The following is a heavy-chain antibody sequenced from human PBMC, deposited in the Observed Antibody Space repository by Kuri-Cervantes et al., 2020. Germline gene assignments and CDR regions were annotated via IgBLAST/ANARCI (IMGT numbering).Heavy chain of an antibody. CDR2: INRSGST. CDR3: ARRRGRGYYDSSGYWFDP. J-gene: IGHJ5*02. V-gene: IGHV4-34*01. Sequence: SETLSLTCAVYGGSFSGYYWSWIRQPPGKGLEWIGEINRSGSTNYNPSLKSRVTISVDTSKNQFSLKLGSVTAADTAVYYCARRRGRGYYDSSGYWFDPWGQGTLVTVSS. CDR1: GGSFSGYY. D-gene: IGHD3-22*01.